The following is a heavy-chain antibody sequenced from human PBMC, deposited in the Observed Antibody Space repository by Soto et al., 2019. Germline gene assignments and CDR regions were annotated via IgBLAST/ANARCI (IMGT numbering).Heavy chain of an antibody. Sequence: EVQLLQSGGGLAQPGTSLRLSCAASGFTFKYYAMTWVRQAPGKGLEWFSTISGSGDKTDYADSVKGRFRVTRDNSKDNLYLQMDSLRADDTALYYCARESKWYGGQYFQDWGQGTLVTGSS. D-gene: IGHD2-8*01. CDR3: ARESKWYGGQYFQD. CDR2: ISGSGDKT. J-gene: IGHJ1*01. V-gene: IGHV3-23*01. CDR1: GFTFKYYA.